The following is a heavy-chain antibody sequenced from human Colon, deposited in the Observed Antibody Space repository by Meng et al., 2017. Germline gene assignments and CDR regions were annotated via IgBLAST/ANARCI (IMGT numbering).Heavy chain of an antibody. Sequence: QVQVLQSGTEVKKPGASVKVPCKASGDPFTNYGIRWVRQAPGQGLEWVGWITAHSGSTNYAQKFQGRVTMTTDTSTNTAYMDLRGLRSDDTAVYYCARDPSNTSGRYAYFDYWGQGTLVTVSS. CDR2: ITAHSGST. D-gene: IGHD6-19*01. J-gene: IGHJ4*02. CDR1: GDPFTNYG. V-gene: IGHV1-18*01. CDR3: ARDPSNTSGRYAYFDY.